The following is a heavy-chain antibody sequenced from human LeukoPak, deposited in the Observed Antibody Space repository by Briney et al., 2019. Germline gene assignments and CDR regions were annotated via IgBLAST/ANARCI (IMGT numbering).Heavy chain of an antibody. J-gene: IGHJ5*02. Sequence: PSETLSLTCTVSGGSISSTNYYWGWIRQSQGKGLEWIGSIYYTGITNYNPSLKSRVTISVDTSKNQFSLRLSSVTAADTSVYYCARERDYYDSSGDNWFDPWGQGTLVTVSS. D-gene: IGHD3-22*01. CDR3: ARERDYYDSSGDNWFDP. CDR1: GGSISSTNYY. V-gene: IGHV4-39*02. CDR2: IYYTGIT.